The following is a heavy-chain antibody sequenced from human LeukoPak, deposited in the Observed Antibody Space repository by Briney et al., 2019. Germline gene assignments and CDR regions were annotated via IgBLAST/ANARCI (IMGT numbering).Heavy chain of an antibody. CDR3: AREEDEYQLLLNYFDY. Sequence: PETLSLTCTVSGGSISSYYWSWIRQPPGKGLEWIGYIYYSGSTNYNPSLKSRVTISVDTSKNQFSLKLSSVTAADTAVYYCAREEDEYQLLLNYFDYWGQGTLVTVSS. D-gene: IGHD2-2*01. CDR2: IYYSGST. CDR1: GGSISSYY. J-gene: IGHJ4*02. V-gene: IGHV4-59*12.